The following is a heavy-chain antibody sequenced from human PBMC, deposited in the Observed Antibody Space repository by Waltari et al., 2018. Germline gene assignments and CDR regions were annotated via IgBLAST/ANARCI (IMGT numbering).Heavy chain of an antibody. D-gene: IGHD3-10*01. V-gene: IGHV3-21*02. CDR2: FSTSSIYI. CDR1: GFTFSSYS. CDR3: ARGGSNSGSGSDNWFDP. Sequence: EVQLVESGGGLIQPGESLRLSCAASGFTFSSYSMNWVRRAPGEGAEGVRSFSTSSIYIYYADAVKGRFTISRDNARKSLFLEMNTLRTDDTAIYYCARGGSNSGSGSDNWFDPWGQGTLVTVSS. J-gene: IGHJ5*02.